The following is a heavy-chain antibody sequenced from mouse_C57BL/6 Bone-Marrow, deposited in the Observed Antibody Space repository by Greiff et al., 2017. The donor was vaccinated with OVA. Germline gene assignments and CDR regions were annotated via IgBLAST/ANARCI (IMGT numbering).Heavy chain of an antibody. CDR3: ARRNWDGPFAY. CDR2: IYPRSGNT. CDR1: GYTFTSYG. V-gene: IGHV1-81*01. D-gene: IGHD4-1*01. J-gene: IGHJ3*01. Sequence: VKLVESGAELARPGASVKLSCKASGYTFTSYGISWVKQRTGQGLEWIGEIYPRSGNTYYNEKFKGKATLTADKSSSTAYMELRSLTSEDSAVYFCARRNWDGPFAYWGQGTLVTVSA.